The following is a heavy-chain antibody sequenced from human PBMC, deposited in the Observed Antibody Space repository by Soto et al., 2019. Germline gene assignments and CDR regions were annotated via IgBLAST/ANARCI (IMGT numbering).Heavy chain of an antibody. J-gene: IGHJ1*01. CDR2: ISMSDDTV. CDR3: ARGHEYFHP. CDR1: GFTFSDYY. V-gene: IGHV3-11*01. D-gene: IGHD6-6*01. Sequence: QVQLVESGGGLIKPGGSLRLSCAASGFTFSDYYMSWVRQAPGKGLECISYISMSDDTVYYADSVKGRFTISRDNGRNSLYLEMNSLRAEDTAVYYCARGHEYFHPWGQGTLVIVSS.